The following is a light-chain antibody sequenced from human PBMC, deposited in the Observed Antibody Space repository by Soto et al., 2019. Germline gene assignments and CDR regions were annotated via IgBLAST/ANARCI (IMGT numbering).Light chain of an antibody. J-gene: IGKJ1*01. CDR1: QSVSGTY. V-gene: IGKV3-20*01. CDR2: GVS. Sequence: EIVLTQSPGTLSFSPGERATLTCRASQSVSGTYLAWYQQKPGQAPRLLIYGVSSRATGIPDRFSGSGSGTDFTLTISTLEPEDFAVYYCQQYGTSPWTFGQGTKVEIK. CDR3: QQYGTSPWT.